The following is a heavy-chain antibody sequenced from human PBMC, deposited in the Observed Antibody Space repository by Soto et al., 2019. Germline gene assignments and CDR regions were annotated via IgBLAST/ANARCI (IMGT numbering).Heavy chain of an antibody. CDR2: IYSSGST. CDR1: GGSISSYY. CDR3: ARTLEAAGTENWFDP. Sequence: SETLSLTCSVSGGSISSYYWSWIRQPAGKGLEWSGRIYSSGSTKYNPSLKSRVIMSVDTSKNQLSLKLYSVTAADTAVYYCARTLEAAGTENWFDPWGQGTLVTVSS. J-gene: IGHJ5*02. V-gene: IGHV4-4*07. D-gene: IGHD6-13*01.